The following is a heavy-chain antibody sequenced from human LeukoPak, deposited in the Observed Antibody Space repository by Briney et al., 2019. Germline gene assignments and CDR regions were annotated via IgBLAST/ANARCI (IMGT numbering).Heavy chain of an antibody. CDR3: ASLNSGSSN. CDR2: IYTSGSS. Sequence: PSETLSLTCTVSGGSISSGSYYWSWIRQPAGKGLEWIGRIYTSGSSNYNPSLKSRVTISVDTSKNQFSLKLSSATAADTAVYCCASLNSGSSNWGQGTLVTVSS. V-gene: IGHV4-61*02. CDR1: GGSISSGSYY. D-gene: IGHD1-26*01. J-gene: IGHJ4*02.